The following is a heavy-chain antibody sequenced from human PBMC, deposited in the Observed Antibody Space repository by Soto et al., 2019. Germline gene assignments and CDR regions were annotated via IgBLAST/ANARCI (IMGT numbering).Heavy chain of an antibody. CDR1: GGSISSGGYY. CDR3: ARDFATHCSGSTCYPYAY. J-gene: IGHJ4*02. CDR2: IYYSGST. Sequence: SETLSLTCTVSGGSISSGGYYWSWIRLHPGKGLEWIGYIYYSGSTYYNPSLKSRVTISVDTSKNQFSLKLSSVTAADTAVYYCARDFATHCSGSTCYPYAYWGQGALVTVSS. D-gene: IGHD2-15*01. V-gene: IGHV4-31*03.